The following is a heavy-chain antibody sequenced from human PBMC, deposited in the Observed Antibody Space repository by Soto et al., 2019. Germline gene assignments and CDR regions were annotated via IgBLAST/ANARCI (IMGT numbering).Heavy chain of an antibody. CDR2: ISYSWNT. V-gene: IGHV4-30-4*01. J-gene: IGHJ4*02. CDR3: GTVRASWYVDY. D-gene: IGHD2-2*01. Sequence: QVQLQESGPGLVKPSQTLSLTCTVSGGSISSGGYYWSWIRQPPGKGLEWIAYISYSWNTYYNPSLKIRITISADTCKNQFSLELKSVTVADTAVYYCGTVRASWYVDYWGQGTLVTVSS. CDR1: GGSISSGGYY.